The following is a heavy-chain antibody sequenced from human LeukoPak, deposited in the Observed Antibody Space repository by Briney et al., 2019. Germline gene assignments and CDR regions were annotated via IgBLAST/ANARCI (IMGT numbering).Heavy chain of an antibody. D-gene: IGHD2/OR15-2a*01. CDR1: GFTFSNYA. Sequence: GSLRPSCASSGFTFSNYAMSWVRQARGKGVGWVSAISGNGGTTYYTDSVKGRITISRDNSKNTLYLQMNRVTAEDTAVYYCAKVRTLTFYPPESRGQRTLVTVSS. CDR2: ISGNGGTT. V-gene: IGHV3-23*01. CDR3: AKVRTLTFYPPES. J-gene: IGHJ1*01.